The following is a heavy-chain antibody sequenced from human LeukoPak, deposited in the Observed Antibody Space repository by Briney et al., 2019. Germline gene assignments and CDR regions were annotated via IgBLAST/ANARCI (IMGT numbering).Heavy chain of an antibody. J-gene: IGHJ3*02. V-gene: IGHV3-7*01. CDR1: GFTFSSYG. Sequence: PGGSLRLSCAASGFTFSSYGMHWVRQAPGKGLEWVANIKQDGSEKYYVDSVKGRFTISRDNAKNSLYLQMNSLRAEDTAVYYCARDENYSRAFDIWGQGTMVTVSS. CDR3: ARDENYSRAFDI. CDR2: IKQDGSEK. D-gene: IGHD1-7*01.